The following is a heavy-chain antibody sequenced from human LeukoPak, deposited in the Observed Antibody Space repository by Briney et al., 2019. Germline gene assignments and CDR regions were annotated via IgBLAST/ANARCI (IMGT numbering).Heavy chain of an antibody. V-gene: IGHV1-69*13. Sequence: ASVTVSCTASGGTFSSYAISWVRQAPGQGLEWMGGIIPIFGTANYAQKFRGRVTITADESTSTAYMELSSLRSEDTAVYYCAREVRYSSSSRARPRFDYWGQGTLVTVSS. CDR1: GGTFSSYA. CDR2: IIPIFGTA. CDR3: AREVRYSSSSRARPRFDY. J-gene: IGHJ4*02. D-gene: IGHD6-6*01.